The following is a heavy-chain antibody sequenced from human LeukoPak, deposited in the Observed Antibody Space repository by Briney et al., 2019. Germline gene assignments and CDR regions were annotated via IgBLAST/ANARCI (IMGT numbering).Heavy chain of an antibody. CDR2: IYTSGST. CDR1: GGSISSGSYY. V-gene: IGHV4-61*02. D-gene: IGHD3-3*01. J-gene: IGHJ5*02. CDR3: ARAGKYYDFWSGISLDP. Sequence: PSQTLSLTCTVSGGSISSGSYYWSWIRPPAGKGLEWIGRIYTSGSTNYNPSLKSRVTISVDTSKNQFSLKLSSVTAADTAVYYCARAGKYYDFWSGISLDPWGQGTLVTVSS.